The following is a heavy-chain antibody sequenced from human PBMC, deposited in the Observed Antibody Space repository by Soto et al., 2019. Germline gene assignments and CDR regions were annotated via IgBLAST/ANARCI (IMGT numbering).Heavy chain of an antibody. D-gene: IGHD4-17*01. CDR1: GFTFSSYG. V-gene: IGHV3-33*01. CDR3: ARDPGGDLTRYYYGMDV. Sequence: GGSLRLSCAASGFTFSSYGMHWVRQAPGKGLEWVAVIWYDGSNKYYADSVKGRFTISRDNSKNTLYLQMNSLRAEDTAVYYCARDPGGDLTRYYYGMDVWGQGTTVTVSS. J-gene: IGHJ6*02. CDR2: IWYDGSNK.